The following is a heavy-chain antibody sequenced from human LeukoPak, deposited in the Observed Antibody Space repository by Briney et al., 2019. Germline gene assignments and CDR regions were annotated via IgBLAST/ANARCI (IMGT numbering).Heavy chain of an antibody. CDR2: MYYRGST. V-gene: IGHV4-39*01. CDR3: ARQGERWLPPPNFDY. CDR1: GASISSSGYY. D-gene: IGHD5-24*01. J-gene: IGHJ4*02. Sequence: SETLSLTCTVSGASISSSGYYWGWIRQPPGKGLEWIGSMYYRGSTYYNPSLKSRVTMSVDTSTNQFSLKLRSVTAADTAVYYWARQGERWLPPPNFDYWGQGAQVSLSS.